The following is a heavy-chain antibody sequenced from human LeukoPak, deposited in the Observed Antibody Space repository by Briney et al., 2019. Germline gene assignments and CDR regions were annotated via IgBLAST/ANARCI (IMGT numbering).Heavy chain of an antibody. D-gene: IGHD2-2*01. CDR3: ARVAPQYQLLLAWFDP. J-gene: IGHJ5*02. Sequence: GESLKISCKGSGYSFTSYWIGWARQMPGKGLEWMGIIYPGDSDTRYSPSFQGQVTISADKSISTAYLQWSSLKASDTATYYCARVAPQYQLLLAWFDPRGQGTLVTVSS. CDR2: IYPGDSDT. V-gene: IGHV5-51*01. CDR1: GYSFTSYW.